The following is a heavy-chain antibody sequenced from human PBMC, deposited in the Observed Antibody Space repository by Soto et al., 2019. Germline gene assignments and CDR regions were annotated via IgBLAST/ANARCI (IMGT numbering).Heavy chain of an antibody. D-gene: IGHD3-16*02. J-gene: IGHJ3*02. Sequence: QVQLVQSGAEVKKPGASVKVSCKASGYTFTSYGISWVRQAPGQGLEWMGWISAYNGNTNYAQKLQGRVTMTTDTSTSTAYMELRSRRSDDTAVYYCARDMITFGGVIVRSTEAFDIWGQGTMVTVSS. CDR1: GYTFTSYG. V-gene: IGHV1-18*01. CDR3: ARDMITFGGVIVRSTEAFDI. CDR2: ISAYNGNT.